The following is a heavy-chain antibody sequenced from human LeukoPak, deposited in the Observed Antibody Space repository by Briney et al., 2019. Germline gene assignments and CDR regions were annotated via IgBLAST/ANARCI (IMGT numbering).Heavy chain of an antibody. CDR3: ARGGYYDSSGRY. CDR2: IYYSGST. Sequence: SETLSLTCTVSGGSISSSSYYWGWIRQPPGKGLEWIGSIYYSGSTYYNPSLKSRVTISVDTSKNQFSLKLSSVTAADTAVYYCARGGYYDSSGRYWGQGTLVTVSS. V-gene: IGHV4-39*07. J-gene: IGHJ4*02. D-gene: IGHD3-22*01. CDR1: GGSISSSSYY.